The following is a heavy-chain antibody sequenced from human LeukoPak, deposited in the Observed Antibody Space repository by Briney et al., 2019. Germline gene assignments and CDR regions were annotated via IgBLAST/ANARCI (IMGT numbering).Heavy chain of an antibody. Sequence: SVKVSCKASGGTFSSYAISWVRQAPGQGLEWVGGIIPIFGTANYAQKFQGRVTITTDESTSTAYMELSSLRSEDTAVYYCPSDHQDRHGYSYGPYFDYWGQGTLVTVSS. CDR2: IIPIFGTA. D-gene: IGHD5-18*01. V-gene: IGHV1-69*05. J-gene: IGHJ4*02. CDR3: PSDHQDRHGYSYGPYFDY. CDR1: GGTFSSYA.